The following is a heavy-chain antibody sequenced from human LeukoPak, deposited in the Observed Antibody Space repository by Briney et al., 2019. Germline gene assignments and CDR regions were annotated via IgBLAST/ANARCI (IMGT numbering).Heavy chain of an antibody. D-gene: IGHD6-19*01. CDR3: ATRRIAVAAPFDY. CDR1: GASITSYY. J-gene: IGHJ4*02. CDR2: IYYSGST. Sequence: SETLSLTCAVSGASITSYYWSWIRQPPGKGLEWIGYIYYSGSTDYNPSLKSRVTMSVDTSKNEFSLKLSSVTTADTAVYYCATRRIAVAAPFDYWGQGTLVTVSS. V-gene: IGHV4-59*01.